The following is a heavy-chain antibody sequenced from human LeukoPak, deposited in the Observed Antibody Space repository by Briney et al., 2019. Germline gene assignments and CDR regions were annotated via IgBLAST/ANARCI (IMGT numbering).Heavy chain of an antibody. CDR2: ISYDGSNK. CDR1: GFTFGSYA. D-gene: IGHD6-19*01. CDR3: ARGQWLADLDY. J-gene: IGHJ4*02. V-gene: IGHV3-30-3*01. Sequence: GRSLRLSCAASGFTFGSYAMHWVRQAPGKGLEWVAVISYDGSNKYYADSVKGRFTISRDNSKNTLYLQMNSLRAEDTAVYYCARGQWLADLDYWGQGTLVTVSS.